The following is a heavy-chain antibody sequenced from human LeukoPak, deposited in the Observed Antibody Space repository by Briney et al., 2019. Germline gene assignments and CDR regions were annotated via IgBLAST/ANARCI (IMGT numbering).Heavy chain of an antibody. Sequence: QPGGSLRLSCAASGFTFSSYAKSWVRQAPGKGLEWVSGISGGGSTYYADSVKGRFTISRDNSKNTLYLQMNSLRAEDTAVYYCATLGSYSSSSEANYFDYWGQGTLVTVSS. D-gene: IGHD6-6*01. CDR3: ATLGSYSSSSEANYFDY. J-gene: IGHJ4*02. CDR2: ISGGGST. V-gene: IGHV3-23*01. CDR1: GFTFSSYA.